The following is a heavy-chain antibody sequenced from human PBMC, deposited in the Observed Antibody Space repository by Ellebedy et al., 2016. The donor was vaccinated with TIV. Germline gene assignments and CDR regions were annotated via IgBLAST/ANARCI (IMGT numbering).Heavy chain of an antibody. Sequence: AASVKVSCKVSGYTLTELSMHWVRQAPGKGLEWMGGFDPEDGETIYAQKFQGRVTMTEDTSTDTAYMELSSLRSEDTAVYYCATGTDIVVVPAAMPRAGYYYYGMDVWGQGTTVTVSS. CDR3: ATGTDIVVVPAAMPRAGYYYYGMDV. CDR2: FDPEDGET. CDR1: GYTLTELS. V-gene: IGHV1-24*01. J-gene: IGHJ6*02. D-gene: IGHD2-2*01.